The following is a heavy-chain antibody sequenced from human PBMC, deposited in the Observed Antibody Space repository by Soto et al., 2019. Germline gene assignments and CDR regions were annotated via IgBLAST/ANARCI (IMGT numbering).Heavy chain of an antibody. CDR3: AKDLDIVVVVADSFDY. CDR2: ISGSGGST. V-gene: IGHV3-23*01. CDR1: GFTFSSYA. J-gene: IGHJ4*02. Sequence: GGSLRLSCAASGFTFSSYAMSWVRQAPGKGLEWVSAISGSGGSTYYADSVKGRFTISRDNSKNTLYLQMNSLRAEDTAVYYCAKDLDIVVVVADSFDYWGQGTLVTVSS. D-gene: IGHD2-15*01.